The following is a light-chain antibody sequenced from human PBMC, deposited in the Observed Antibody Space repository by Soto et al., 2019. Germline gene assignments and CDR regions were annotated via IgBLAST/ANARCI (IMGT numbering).Light chain of an antibody. CDR3: QQYGNSPIT. CDR2: GTS. V-gene: IGKV3-20*01. J-gene: IGKJ5*01. CDR1: ERIYSAY. Sequence: EVVLTQSPGTLSLSRGDRATLSCRASERIYSAYLGWYQQKPGQAPRILIYGTSSRATGIPDRFSGSGSGTDCTLTISRLEPEDVAVYYCQQYGNSPITFGQGTRLEIK.